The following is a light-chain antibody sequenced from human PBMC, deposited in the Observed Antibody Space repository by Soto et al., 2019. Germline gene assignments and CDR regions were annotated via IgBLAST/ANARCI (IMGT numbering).Light chain of an antibody. J-gene: IGLJ2*01. V-gene: IGLV2-14*01. CDR3: SSYTSSSTSVI. Sequence: QSALTQPASVSGPPGQSITISCTGTSSDVGAYNYVSWYQQHPGKAPKLMIYDVSYRPSGVSNRFSGSKSGNTASLTISGLQAEDEADYYCSSYTSSSTSVIFGGGTQLTVL. CDR2: DVS. CDR1: SSDVGAYNY.